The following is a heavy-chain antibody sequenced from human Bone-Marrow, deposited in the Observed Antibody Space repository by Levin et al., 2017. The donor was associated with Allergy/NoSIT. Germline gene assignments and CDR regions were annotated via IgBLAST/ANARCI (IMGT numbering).Heavy chain of an antibody. J-gene: IGHJ4*02. CDR3: ARVNGDTGYCISTSCYPDY. Sequence: GGSLRLSCAASGFTFTDYVMSWIRQAPGKGLEWISYISASGSTRYHADSVKGRFTVSRDNAKKSLYLEMNSLRGEDTAVYYCARVNGDTGYCISTSCYPDYWGQGTLVTVSA. CDR1: GFTFTDYV. V-gene: IGHV3-11*01. CDR2: ISASGSTR. D-gene: IGHD2-2*01.